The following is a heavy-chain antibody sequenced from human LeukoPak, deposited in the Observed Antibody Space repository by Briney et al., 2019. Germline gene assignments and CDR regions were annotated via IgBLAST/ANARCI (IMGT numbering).Heavy chain of an antibody. D-gene: IGHD3-22*01. CDR2: SGDSDGST. V-gene: IGHV3-23*01. J-gene: IGHJ6*02. CDR3: AKDFPHYYESSHGMDA. Sequence: GGSLRLSCAASGFTFSGSGMSWVRQAPGKGLEWISSSGDSDGSTYYADSLKGRFTISRDNSKNTLYLQMNSLRAEDAAVYYCAKDFPHYYESSHGMDAWGQGTTVTVSS. CDR1: GFTFSGSG.